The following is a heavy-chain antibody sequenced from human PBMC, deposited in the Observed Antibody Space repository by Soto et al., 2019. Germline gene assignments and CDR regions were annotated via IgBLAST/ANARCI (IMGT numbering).Heavy chain of an antibody. D-gene: IGHD3-16*02. CDR3: ARSTYGEGYPLSVAD. Sequence: QVQLQASGPGLVMPSQTLSLTCAVSGGSIADINSYWTWVRQSPGRSPEWIGYIHNTGNTFYSPTLQRRRGISIDMSKSQFSLKLSAVTAADTAFYYCARSTYGEGYPLSVADWGQGTLVTVAS. CDR2: IHNTGNT. V-gene: IGHV4-30-4*01. J-gene: IGHJ4*02. CDR1: GGSIADINSY.